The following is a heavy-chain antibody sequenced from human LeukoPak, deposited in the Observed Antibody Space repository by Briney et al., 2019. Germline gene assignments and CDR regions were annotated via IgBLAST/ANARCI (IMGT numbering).Heavy chain of an antibody. CDR2: IIPIFGTA. Sequence: SVKVSCKASGYTFTSYGISWVRQAPGQGLEWMGGIIPIFGTANYAQKFQGRVTITADESTSTAYMELSSLRSEDTAVYYCARDRGYCSGGSCLAFHWGQGTLVTVSS. CDR3: ARDRGYCSGGSCLAFH. D-gene: IGHD2-15*01. V-gene: IGHV1-69*13. J-gene: IGHJ4*02. CDR1: GYTFTSYG.